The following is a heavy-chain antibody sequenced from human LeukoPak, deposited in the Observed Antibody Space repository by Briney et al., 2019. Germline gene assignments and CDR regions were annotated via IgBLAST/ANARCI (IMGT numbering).Heavy chain of an antibody. CDR2: INHSGST. CDR3: ARGAPYGDYYFSY. D-gene: IGHD4-17*01. V-gene: IGHV4-34*01. Sequence: PSETLSLTCAVYGGSFSGYYWSWIRQPPGKGLEWIGEINHSGSTNYNPSLKSRVTISVDTSKNQFSLKLSSVTAADTAVYYCARGAPYGDYYFSYWGQGTLVTVSS. CDR1: GGSFSGYY. J-gene: IGHJ4*02.